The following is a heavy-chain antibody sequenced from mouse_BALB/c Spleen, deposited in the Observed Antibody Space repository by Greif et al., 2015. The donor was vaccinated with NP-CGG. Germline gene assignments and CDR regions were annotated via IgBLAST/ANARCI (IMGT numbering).Heavy chain of an antibody. Sequence: EVKLVESGGGLVQPGGSRKLSCAASGFTFSSFGMHWVRQAPEKGLEWVAYISSGSSTIYYADTVKGRFTISRDNPKNTLFLQMTSLRSEDTAMYYCARFDGYYPFDYWGQGTTLTVSS. CDR1: GFTFSSFG. D-gene: IGHD2-3*01. V-gene: IGHV5-17*02. CDR3: ARFDGYYPFDY. J-gene: IGHJ2*01. CDR2: ISSGSSTI.